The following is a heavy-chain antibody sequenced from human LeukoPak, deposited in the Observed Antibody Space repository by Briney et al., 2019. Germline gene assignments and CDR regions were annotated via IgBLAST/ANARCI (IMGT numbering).Heavy chain of an antibody. V-gene: IGHV3-30*18. CDR1: GFTFNNFG. D-gene: IGHD3-3*01. J-gene: IGHJ6*02. CDR2: ISYSGSVQ. CDR3: ANPPLRFLAESYGMDV. Sequence: GGSLRLSCAASGFTFNNFGMHWVRQAPGKGLEWVSVISYSGSVQFYADSVKGRFTISRDASKNTVHLQMNSLRVEDTAVYYCANPPLRFLAESYGMDVWGQGTTVTVSS.